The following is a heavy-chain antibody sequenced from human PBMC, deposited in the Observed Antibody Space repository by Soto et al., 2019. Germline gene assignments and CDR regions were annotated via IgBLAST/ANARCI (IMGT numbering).Heavy chain of an antibody. CDR2: INAGNGNT. D-gene: IGHD2-21*02. Sequence: ASIKVSCKASGYTFTSYAVHWLRQAPGQGFEWMGWINAGNGNTKYSQKFQGRVTITRDTSASTAYMELSSLRSEDTAVYYCARSIVVVTALDYWGQGTLVTVS. V-gene: IGHV1-3*01. CDR1: GYTFTSYA. J-gene: IGHJ4*02. CDR3: ARSIVVVTALDY.